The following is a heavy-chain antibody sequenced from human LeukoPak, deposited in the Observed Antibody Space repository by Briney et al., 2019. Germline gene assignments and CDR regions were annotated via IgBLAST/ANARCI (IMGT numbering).Heavy chain of an antibody. V-gene: IGHV4-31*03. CDR1: GGSISSGGYY. J-gene: IGHJ4*02. CDR3: ARGFTFGGVIGY. D-gene: IGHD3-16*01. CDR2: IYYSGST. Sequence: SETLSLTCTVSGGSISSGGYYWSWIRQHPGKGLEWIGYIYYSGSTYYNPSLKSRVTISVDTSKNQFSLKLSSVTAADTAVYYCARGFTFGGVIGYWGQGTLVTVSS.